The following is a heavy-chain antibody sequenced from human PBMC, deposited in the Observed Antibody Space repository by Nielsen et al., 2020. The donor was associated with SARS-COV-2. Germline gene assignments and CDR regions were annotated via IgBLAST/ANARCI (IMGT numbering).Heavy chain of an antibody. CDR2: IYYSGST. CDR1: GGSISSYY. J-gene: IGHJ6*02. Sequence: SETLSLTCTVSGGSISSYYWSWIRQPPGKGLEWIGYIYYSGSTNYNPSLKSRVTISVDTSKNQFSLKLSSVTAADTAVYYCARGGYSYGYYYYYGMDVWGQGTTVTVSS. D-gene: IGHD5-18*01. CDR3: ARGGYSYGYYYYYGMDV. V-gene: IGHV4-59*01.